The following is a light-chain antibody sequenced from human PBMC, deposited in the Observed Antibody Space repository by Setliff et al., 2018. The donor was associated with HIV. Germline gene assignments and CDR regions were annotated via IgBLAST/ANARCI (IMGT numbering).Light chain of an antibody. CDR1: SSDIGRYNL. V-gene: IGLV2-23*01. Sequence: QSALTQPDSVSGSPGQSITISCTGTSSDIGRYNLVSWYQQYTGKAPKRMIYQATKRPSGVSNRFSGSKSGNKASLTISGLQAEDDADNYCCSNTGSNTYVFGSWTKVTVL. CDR3: CSNTGSNTYV. CDR2: QAT. J-gene: IGLJ1*01.